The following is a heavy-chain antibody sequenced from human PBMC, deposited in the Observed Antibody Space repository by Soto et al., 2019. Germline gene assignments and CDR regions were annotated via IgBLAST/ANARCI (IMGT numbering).Heavy chain of an antibody. CDR1: GGSISSDY. V-gene: IGHV4-59*01. CDR3: ARLVGSSRTYFYYFDY. Sequence: SETLSLTCTVSGGSISSDYWSWIRQPPGKGLEWIGFIYYSGSTSYNPSLKSRVTISVDMSKNQFSLKLSSVTAADTAVYYCARLVGSSRTYFYYFDYWGQGTLVTVSS. D-gene: IGHD1-26*01. J-gene: IGHJ4*02. CDR2: IYYSGST.